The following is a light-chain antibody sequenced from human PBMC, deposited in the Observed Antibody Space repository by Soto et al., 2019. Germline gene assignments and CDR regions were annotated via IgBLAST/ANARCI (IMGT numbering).Light chain of an antibody. J-gene: IGKJ1*01. CDR1: QSLTSTY. CDR3: QQYGFSRGT. Sequence: VLTQSPGTLSLSLGERATLSCRVSQSLTSTYLAWYQQKPGQAPRLLIYAASNRATGIPDRFSGSGSGADFTLTISRLEPEDFGIYYCQQYGFSRGTFGQGTKVEIK. V-gene: IGKV3-20*01. CDR2: AAS.